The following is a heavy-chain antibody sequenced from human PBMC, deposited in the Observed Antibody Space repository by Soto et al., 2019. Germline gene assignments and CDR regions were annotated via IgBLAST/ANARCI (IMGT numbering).Heavy chain of an antibody. D-gene: IGHD5-12*01. J-gene: IGHJ6*02. CDR2: IIPIFGTA. V-gene: IGHV1-69*13. Sequence: GASVKVSCKASGGTFSSYAISWVRQAPGQGLEWMGGIIPIFGTANYAQKFQGRVTITADESTSTAYMELSSLRSEDTAVYYCASQVATISNYYYYGMDVWGQGTTVTVSS. CDR1: GGTFSSYA. CDR3: ASQVATISNYYYYGMDV.